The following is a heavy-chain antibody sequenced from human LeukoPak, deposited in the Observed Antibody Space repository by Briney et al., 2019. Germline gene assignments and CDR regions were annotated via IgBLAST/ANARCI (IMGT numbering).Heavy chain of an antibody. CDR2: ISYDGSNK. D-gene: IGHD3-10*01. J-gene: IGHJ5*02. V-gene: IGHV3-30-3*01. Sequence: PGGSLRLSCAASGFTFSSYAMHWVRQAPGKGLEWVAVISYDGSNKYYADSVKGRFTISRDNSKNTLYLQMNSLRAEDTAVYYCARDGRVLYGSGRYNWFDPWGQGTLVTVSS. CDR3: ARDGRVLYGSGRYNWFDP. CDR1: GFTFSSYA.